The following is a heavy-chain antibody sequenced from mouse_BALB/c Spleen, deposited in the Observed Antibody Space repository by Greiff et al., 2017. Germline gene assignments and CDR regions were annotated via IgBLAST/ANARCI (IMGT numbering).Heavy chain of an antibody. Sequence: EVQLVESGGGLVKPGGSLKLSCAASGFTFSSYAMSWVRQSPEKRLEWVAEISSGGSYSYYPDTVTGRFTISRDNAKNTLYLEMSSLRSEDTAMYYCAREGANPYYAMDYWGQGTSVTVSS. CDR2: ISSGGSYS. J-gene: IGHJ4*01. CDR1: GFTFSSYA. V-gene: IGHV5-9-4*01. D-gene: IGHD6-1*01. CDR3: AREGANPYYAMDY.